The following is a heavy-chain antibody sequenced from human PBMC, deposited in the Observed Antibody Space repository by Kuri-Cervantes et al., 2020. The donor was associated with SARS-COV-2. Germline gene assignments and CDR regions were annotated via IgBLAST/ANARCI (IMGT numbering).Heavy chain of an antibody. Sequence: GGSLRLSCTASGFTFGDYAMSWVRQAPGKGLEWVGFIRSKAYGGTTEYAASVKGRFTISRDDSKSIAYLQMYSLKTEDTAVYYCTRDIYYALLGYYYGMDVWGQGTTVTVSS. CDR1: GFTFGDYA. V-gene: IGHV3-49*04. J-gene: IGHJ6*02. D-gene: IGHD3-10*01. CDR3: TRDIYYALLGYYYGMDV. CDR2: IRSKAYGGTT.